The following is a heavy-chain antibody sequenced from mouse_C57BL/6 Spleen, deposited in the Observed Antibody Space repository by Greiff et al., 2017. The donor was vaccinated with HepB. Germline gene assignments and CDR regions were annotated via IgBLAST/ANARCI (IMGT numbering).Heavy chain of an antibody. D-gene: IGHD1-1*01. V-gene: IGHV1-55*01. J-gene: IGHJ2*01. Sequence: QVQLKQPGAELVKPGASVKMSCKASGYTFTSYWITWVKQRPGQGLEWIGDIYPGSGSTNYNEKFKSKATLTVDTSSSTAYMQLSSLTSEDSAVYYCARGITTVVASYYFDYWGQGTTLTVSS. CDR2: IYPGSGST. CDR1: GYTFTSYW. CDR3: ARGITTVVASYYFDY.